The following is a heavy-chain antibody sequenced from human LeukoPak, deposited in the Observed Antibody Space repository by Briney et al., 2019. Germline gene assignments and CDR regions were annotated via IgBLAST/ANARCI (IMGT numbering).Heavy chain of an antibody. J-gene: IGHJ6*02. CDR2: ISSSSSYI. CDR1: GFTFSSYS. V-gene: IGHV3-21*01. CDR3: ARDQGSGWDPDRYGMDV. D-gene: IGHD6-19*01. Sequence: GGSLRLSCAASGFTFSSYSMNWVRQAPGKGLEWVSSISSSSSYIYYADSVKGRFTISRDNAKNSLYLQMNSLRAEDTAVYYCARDQGSGWDPDRYGMDVLGQGTTVTGFS.